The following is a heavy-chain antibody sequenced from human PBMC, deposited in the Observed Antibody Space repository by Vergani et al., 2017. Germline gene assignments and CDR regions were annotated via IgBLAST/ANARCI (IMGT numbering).Heavy chain of an antibody. D-gene: IGHD6-19*01. J-gene: IGHJ6*02. CDR2: ISSNGGST. CDR3: ATAGKAVDYYYGMDV. CDR1: GFTFSSYA. V-gene: IGHV3-64*01. Sequence: EVQLVESGGGLVQPGGSLRLSCAASGFTFSSYAMHWVRQAPGKGLEYVSAISSNGGSTYYANSVKGRFTISRDNSKNTLYLQMNSLRAEDTAVYYCATAGKAVDYYYGMDVWGQGTTVTVSS.